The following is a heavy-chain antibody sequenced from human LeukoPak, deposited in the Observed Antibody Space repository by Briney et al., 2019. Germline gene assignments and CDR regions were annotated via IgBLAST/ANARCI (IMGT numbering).Heavy chain of an antibody. J-gene: IGHJ4*02. Sequence: GGSLRLSCAASGFTFGSHSMNWVRQAPGKGLEWVSYISSSSSTIYYADSVKGRFTISRDNAKNSLYLQMNSLRAEDTAVYYCARGAYYYEDWGQGTLVTVSS. CDR1: GFTFGSHS. CDR3: ARGAYYYED. CDR2: ISSSSSTI. D-gene: IGHD3-22*01. V-gene: IGHV3-48*01.